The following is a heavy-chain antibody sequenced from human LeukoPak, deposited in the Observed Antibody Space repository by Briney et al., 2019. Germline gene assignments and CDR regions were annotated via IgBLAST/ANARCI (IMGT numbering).Heavy chain of an antibody. D-gene: IGHD3-10*01. V-gene: IGHV4-4*02. CDR2: IYHSGST. Sequence: SETLSLTCAVSGGSISSSNWWSWVRQPPGKGLEWIGEIYHSGSTNYNPSLKSRVTISVDKSKNQFSLKLSSATAADTAVYYCARTVMVRGVITRFDPWGQGTLVTVSS. CDR1: GGSISSSNW. J-gene: IGHJ5*02. CDR3: ARTVMVRGVITRFDP.